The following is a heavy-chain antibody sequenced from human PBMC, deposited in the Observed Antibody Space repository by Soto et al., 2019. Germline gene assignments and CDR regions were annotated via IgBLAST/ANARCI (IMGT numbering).Heavy chain of an antibody. CDR1: GFTFSSYW. D-gene: IGHD2-21*02. V-gene: IGHV3-74*01. Sequence: EVQLVESGGGLVQPGGSLRLSCAASGFTFSSYWMHWVRQAPGKGLVWVSRINSDGSSTSYADSVKGRFTISRDNAKKTLYLQMNGLRAEDTAVYYCARGVVVTAYYYYYGTDVWGQGTTVTVSS. CDR3: ARGVVVTAYYYYYGTDV. CDR2: INSDGSST. J-gene: IGHJ6*02.